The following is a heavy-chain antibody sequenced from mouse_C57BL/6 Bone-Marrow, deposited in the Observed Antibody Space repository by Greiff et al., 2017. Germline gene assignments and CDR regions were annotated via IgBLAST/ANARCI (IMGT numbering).Heavy chain of an antibody. J-gene: IGHJ1*03. V-gene: IGHV1-81*01. CDR3: ARSYPWYFDV. CDR1: GYTFTSYG. CDR2: IYPRSGNT. D-gene: IGHD2-10*01. Sequence: QVQLQQSGAELARPGASEKLSCKASGYTFTSYGISWVKQRTGQGLEWIGEIYPRSGNTYYNEKFKGKATLTADKSSSTAYMELRSLTSEDSAVYFCARSYPWYFDVWGTGTTVTVSS.